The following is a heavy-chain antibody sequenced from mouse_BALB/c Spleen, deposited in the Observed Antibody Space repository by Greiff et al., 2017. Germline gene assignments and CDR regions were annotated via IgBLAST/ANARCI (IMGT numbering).Heavy chain of an antibody. CDR2: ISSGGSTI. Sequence: VQLQQSGGGLVQPGGSRKLSCAASGFTFSSFGMHWVRQAPEKGLEWVAYISSGGSTIYYADTVKGRFTISRDNPKNTLFLQMTSLRSEDTAMYYCARRGWQYAMDYWGQGTSVTVSS. CDR1: GFTFSSFG. CDR3: ARRGWQYAMDY. J-gene: IGHJ4*01. D-gene: IGHD2-3*01. V-gene: IGHV5-17*02.